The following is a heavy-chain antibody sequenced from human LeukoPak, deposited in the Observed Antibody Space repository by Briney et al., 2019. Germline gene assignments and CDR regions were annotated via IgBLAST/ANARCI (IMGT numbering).Heavy chain of an antibody. Sequence: PGGSLRLSCAATGFTFSNYAIHWGRQAPGKGLEWVAFISDDGSRQHYADSVKGRFTISRDNSKNTLNLQINSLRAEDTAVYYCVKDRTGTYTLDYWGQGTLVTVPS. J-gene: IGHJ4*02. CDR2: ISDDGSRQ. CDR1: GFTFSNYA. D-gene: IGHD3-10*01. V-gene: IGHV3-30-3*01. CDR3: VKDRTGTYTLDY.